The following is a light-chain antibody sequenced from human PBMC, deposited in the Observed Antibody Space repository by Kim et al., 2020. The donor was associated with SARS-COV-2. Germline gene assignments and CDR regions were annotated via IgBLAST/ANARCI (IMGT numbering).Light chain of an antibody. J-gene: IGLJ1*01. Sequence: SSELTQDPAVSVALGQTVTITCQGDSLRRYYASWYQQKPGQAPVLVMYDKNNRPSGIPDRFSGSSSGDTASLTITGAQAADAADYYCNSRERDRTGNLYV. CDR2: DKN. CDR3: NSRERDRTGNLYV. CDR1: SLRRYY. V-gene: IGLV3-19*01.